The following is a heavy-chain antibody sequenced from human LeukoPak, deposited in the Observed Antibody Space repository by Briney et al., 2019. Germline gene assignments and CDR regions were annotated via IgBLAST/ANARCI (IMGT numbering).Heavy chain of an antibody. J-gene: IGHJ4*02. Sequence: GGSLRPSCAAFGFTFSSYCMDWVRQAPGKGLEWVAVISYDASNKYYTDSVKGRFTISRDNSKNMLYLQMDSLRGEDTAVYHCAREENGSVYFDYWGQGTLVTVSS. CDR3: AREENGSVYFDY. CDR2: ISYDASNK. V-gene: IGHV3-30*03. D-gene: IGHD1-1*01. CDR1: GFTFSSYC.